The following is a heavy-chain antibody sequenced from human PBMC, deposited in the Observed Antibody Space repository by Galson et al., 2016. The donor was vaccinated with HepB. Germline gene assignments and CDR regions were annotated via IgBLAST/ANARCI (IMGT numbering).Heavy chain of an antibody. CDR2: IWYDEARE. CDR3: ARVDSGYASGKLDY. CDR1: GFPFSKYG. V-gene: IGHV3-33*01. Sequence: SLRLSCAASGFPFSKYGMHWVRKAPGRGLDWVAVIWYDEAREDYAASVKGRFTISRDNSKNTRYLQMEGLRAGDTALYYCARVDSGYASGKLDYWCQGTLVTVSS. J-gene: IGHJ4*02. D-gene: IGHD5-12*01.